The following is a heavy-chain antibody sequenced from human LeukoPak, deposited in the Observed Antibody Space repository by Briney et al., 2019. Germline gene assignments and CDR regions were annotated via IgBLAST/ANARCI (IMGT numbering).Heavy chain of an antibody. Sequence: SETLSLTCTVSGGSISSYYWSWIRQPPGKGLEWIGYIYTSGSTNYNPSLKSRVTISVDTSKNQFSLKLSSVTAADTAVYYCARQVSGYSSRWFDPWGQGTMVTVSS. J-gene: IGHJ5*02. CDR3: ARQVSGYSSRWFDP. D-gene: IGHD6-13*01. CDR2: IYTSGST. V-gene: IGHV4-4*09. CDR1: GGSISSYY.